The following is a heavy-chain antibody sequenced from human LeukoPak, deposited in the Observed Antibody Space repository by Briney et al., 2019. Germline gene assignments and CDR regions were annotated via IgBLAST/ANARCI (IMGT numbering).Heavy chain of an antibody. J-gene: IGHJ4*02. D-gene: IGHD5-12*01. CDR2: INSASSST. CDR3: ARALDIVATITPIDY. CDR1: GFTFSSYW. Sequence: PGGSLRLSCAASGFTFSSYWMHWVRQAPGKGLVWVSHINSASSSTTYTDSVKGRFTISRDNAKNTLYLQMNSLRAEDTAVYYCARALDIVATITPIDYWGQGTLVTVSS. V-gene: IGHV3-74*01.